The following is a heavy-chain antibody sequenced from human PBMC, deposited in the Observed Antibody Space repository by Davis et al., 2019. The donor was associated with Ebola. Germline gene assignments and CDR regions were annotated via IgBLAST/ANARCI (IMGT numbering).Heavy chain of an antibody. D-gene: IGHD6-13*01. J-gene: IGHJ4*02. Sequence: GGSLRLSCAASGFTFSSYSMNWVRQAPGKGLEWVSSISSSRSSIYYADSVKGRFTISRDNAKNSLYLQMNSLRAEDTAVYYCARGQPAAAGADYWGQGTLVTVSS. V-gene: IGHV3-21*01. CDR3: ARGQPAAAGADY. CDR2: ISSSRSSI. CDR1: GFTFSSYS.